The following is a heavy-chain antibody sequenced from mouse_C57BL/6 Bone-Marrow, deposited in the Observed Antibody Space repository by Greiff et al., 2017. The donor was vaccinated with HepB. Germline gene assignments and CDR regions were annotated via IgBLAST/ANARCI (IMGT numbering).Heavy chain of an antibody. CDR2: IYPGSGST. D-gene: IGHD2-2*01. Sequence: VKLQQPGAELVKPGASVKMSCKASGYTFTSYWITWVKQRPGQGLEWIGDIYPGSGSTNYNEKLKSKATLTVDTSSSTAYMQLSSLTSEDSAVYYSARRIYGYLPYAMDYWGQGTSVTVSS. CDR1: GYTFTSYW. CDR3: ARRIYGYLPYAMDY. V-gene: IGHV1-55*01. J-gene: IGHJ4*01.